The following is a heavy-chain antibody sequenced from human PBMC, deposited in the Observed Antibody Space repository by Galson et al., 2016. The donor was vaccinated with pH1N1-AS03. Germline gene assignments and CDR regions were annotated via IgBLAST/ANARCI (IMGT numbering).Heavy chain of an antibody. CDR1: GYTFTSYY. CDR3: ARGPDYWSDRFYYFGMDV. J-gene: IGHJ6*02. Sequence: SVKVSCKASGYTFTSYYIHWVRQAPGQGLEWMGIINPSGGSTRNAQKFQGRISVTRDTSTSTVNMELSSLRSEDTAVYYCARGPDYWSDRFYYFGMDVWGQGTTVTVSS. D-gene: IGHD1-1*01. V-gene: IGHV1-46*01. CDR2: INPSGGST.